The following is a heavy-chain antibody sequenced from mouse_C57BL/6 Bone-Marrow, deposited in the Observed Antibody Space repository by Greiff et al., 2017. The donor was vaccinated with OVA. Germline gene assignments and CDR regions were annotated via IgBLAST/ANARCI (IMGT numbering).Heavy chain of an antibody. CDR2: ISDGGSYT. CDR1: GFTFSSYA. CDR3: ARDQGDYDGDY. Sequence: DVMLVESGGGLVKPGGSLKLSCAASGFTFSSYAMSWVRQTPEKRLEWVATISDGGSYTYYPDNVKGRFTISRDNDKNNLYLQMSHLKSEDTAMYYCARDQGDYDGDYWGQGTTLTVSS. V-gene: IGHV5-4*01. D-gene: IGHD2-4*01. J-gene: IGHJ2*01.